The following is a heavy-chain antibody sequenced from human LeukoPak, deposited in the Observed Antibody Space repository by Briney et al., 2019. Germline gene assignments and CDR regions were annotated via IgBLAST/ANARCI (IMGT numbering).Heavy chain of an antibody. V-gene: IGHV3-7*01. CDR1: EFTFSNYW. J-gene: IGHJ4*02. CDR3: AREHATSNSSDY. CDR2: IKRDGSEK. D-gene: IGHD2-2*01. Sequence: PGGSLRLSCAASEFTFSNYWMSWFRQAPGKGLEWLANIKRDGSEKYYVDSVKGRFTISRDNDKNKLYLQMNSLRVEDTAVYYCAREHATSNSSDYWGQGTLVTVSS.